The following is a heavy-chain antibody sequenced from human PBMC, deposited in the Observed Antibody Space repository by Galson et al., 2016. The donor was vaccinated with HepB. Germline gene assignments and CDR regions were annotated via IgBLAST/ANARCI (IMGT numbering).Heavy chain of an antibody. J-gene: IGHJ4*02. CDR2: ISADASRR. V-gene: IGHV3-23*01. CDR3: AKGGSYCPV. CDR1: GFTLSTSS. Sequence: SLRLSCAVSGFTLSTSSMSWVRQAPGKGLEWVSTISADASRRYYATSVKGRFTFSRDESKNTLFLQMNSLGVEDTAIYYCAKGGSYCPVWGQGTLVTVSS. D-gene: IGHD1-26*01.